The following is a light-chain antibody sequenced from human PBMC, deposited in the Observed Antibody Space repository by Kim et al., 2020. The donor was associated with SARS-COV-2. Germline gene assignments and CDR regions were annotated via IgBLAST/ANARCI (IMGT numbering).Light chain of an antibody. CDR1: SSNIGGNT. CDR2: SNN. J-gene: IGLJ2*01. V-gene: IGLV1-44*01. CDR3: AAWDDSLNRVV. Sequence: QSVLTQPPSASGTPGQSVTISCSGSSSNIGGNTVNWYQQLPGTAPKPLIYSNNQRPSGVPERFSGSKSVTSASLAIGGLQSEDEAHYYCAAWDDSLNRVVFGGGTQLTVL.